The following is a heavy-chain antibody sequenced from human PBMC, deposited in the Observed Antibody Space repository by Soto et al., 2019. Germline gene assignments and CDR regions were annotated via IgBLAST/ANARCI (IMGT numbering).Heavy chain of an antibody. CDR1: GYTFTSYG. V-gene: IGHV1-18*04. CDR2: ISAYNGNT. J-gene: IGHJ3*02. CDR3: ARAPRELPRDAFDI. Sequence: ASVKVSCKASGYTFTSYGISWVRQAPGRGLEWMGWISAYNGNTNYAQKLQGRVTMTTDTSTSTAYMELRSLRSDDTAVYYCARAPRELPRDAFDIWGQGTMVTVSS. D-gene: IGHD1-26*01.